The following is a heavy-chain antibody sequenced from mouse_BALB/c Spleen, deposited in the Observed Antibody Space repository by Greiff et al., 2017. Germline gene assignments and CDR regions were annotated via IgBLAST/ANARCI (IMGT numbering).Heavy chain of an antibody. J-gene: IGHJ4*01. CDR2: IYPGSGNT. D-gene: IGHD2-2*01. V-gene: IGHV1-84*02. Sequence: VQLQQSGPELVKPGASVKISCKASGYTFTDYYINWVKQKLGQGLEWIGWIYPGSGNTKYNEKFKGKATLTVDTSSGTAYMQLSSLTSEDTAVYFCYGYDFYYAMDYWGQGTSVTVSS. CDR1: GYTFTDYY. CDR3: YGYDFYYAMDY.